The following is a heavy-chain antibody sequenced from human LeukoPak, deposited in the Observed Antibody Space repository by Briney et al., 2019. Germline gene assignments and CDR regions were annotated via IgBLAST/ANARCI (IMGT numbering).Heavy chain of an antibody. D-gene: IGHD2-21*01. CDR2: IYSSGNT. V-gene: IGHV4-4*07. Sequence: SETLSLTCTVSGGSISSYYWNWIRQPAGKGLEWIGRIYSSGNTNYNPPLKSRVTLSLDTSKNQFSLRLTSVAAADTAVYYCARQVAVVEPTDPNWFDSWGQGTLVTVSS. CDR3: ARQVAVVEPTDPNWFDS. CDR1: GGSISSYY. J-gene: IGHJ5*01.